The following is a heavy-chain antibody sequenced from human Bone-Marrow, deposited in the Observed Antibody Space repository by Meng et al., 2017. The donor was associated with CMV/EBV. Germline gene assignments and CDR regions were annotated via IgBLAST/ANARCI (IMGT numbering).Heavy chain of an antibody. J-gene: IGHJ6*02. Sequence: GESLKISCAASGFTFSSHSMNWVRQAPGKGLEWVSSISSSSSYIYYADSVKGRFTISRDNAKDSLYLQMNSLRAEDTAVYYCARDLVGYDFWSGYSKAETYYGMDVWGQGTTVTVSS. CDR3: ARDLVGYDFWSGYSKAETYYGMDV. CDR2: ISSSSSYI. V-gene: IGHV3-21*01. D-gene: IGHD3-3*01. CDR1: GFTFSSHS.